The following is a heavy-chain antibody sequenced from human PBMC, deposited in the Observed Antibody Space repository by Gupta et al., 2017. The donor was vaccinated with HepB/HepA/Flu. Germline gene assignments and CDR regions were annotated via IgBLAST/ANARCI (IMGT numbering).Heavy chain of an antibody. CDR1: GFTFSSYN. D-gene: IGHD3-10*01. V-gene: IGHV3-33*01. J-gene: IGHJ6*02. CDR3: AREYGVDGAGGMDV. CDR2: IWHDGSDK. Sequence: QLVESGGGVVQPGRSLRLSCAASGFTFSSYNMHWARQAPGKGLEWVAVIWHDGSDKYHADSVKGRFTISRDNSKNTLYLQMNSLRAEDTAVYYCAREYGVDGAGGMDVWGQGTTVTVSS.